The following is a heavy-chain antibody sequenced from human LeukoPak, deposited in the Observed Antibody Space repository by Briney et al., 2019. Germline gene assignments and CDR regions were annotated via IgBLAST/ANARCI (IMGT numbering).Heavy chain of an antibody. D-gene: IGHD2-2*01. Sequence: SETLSLTCAVYGGSFSGYYWSWIRQPPGKGLEWIGEINHSGSTNYNPSLKSRVTISVDTSKNQFSLKLSSATAADTAVYYCARVGPGIVVVPAAIPNWFDPWGQGTLVTVSS. CDR3: ARVGPGIVVVPAAIPNWFDP. CDR2: INHSGST. CDR1: GGSFSGYY. J-gene: IGHJ5*02. V-gene: IGHV4-34*01.